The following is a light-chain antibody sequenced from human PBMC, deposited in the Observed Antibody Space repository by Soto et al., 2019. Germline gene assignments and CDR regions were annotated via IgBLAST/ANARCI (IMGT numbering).Light chain of an antibody. CDR1: QSVSGSY. CDR3: QQYGSSGT. Sequence: EIVLTQSPGTLSLSPGERATLSCRASQSVSGSYLAWYQQKPGQAPRLLIYASSSRATGIPDRFSGSGSGTDFTLTISRLEPEDFAVYYCQQYGSSGTFGQGTKVDIK. CDR2: ASS. V-gene: IGKV3-20*01. J-gene: IGKJ1*01.